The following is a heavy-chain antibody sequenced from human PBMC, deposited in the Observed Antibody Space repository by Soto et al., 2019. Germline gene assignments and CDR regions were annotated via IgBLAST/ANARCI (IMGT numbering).Heavy chain of an antibody. CDR3: ARETAGVTAAMRGGSYYGMDV. V-gene: IGHV1-69*12. CDR2: IIPFFVTA. CDR1: GGTFSNYA. Sequence: QVQLVQFGAEVKKPGSSVKVSCKASGGTFSNYAITWVRQAPGQGLAWMGGIIPFFVTANYAQKFQGRVTITADESTSTAYMELSSLTSDDTAVYFCARETAGVTAAMRGGSYYGMDVWGQGTTVTVSS. J-gene: IGHJ6*02. D-gene: IGHD2-2*01.